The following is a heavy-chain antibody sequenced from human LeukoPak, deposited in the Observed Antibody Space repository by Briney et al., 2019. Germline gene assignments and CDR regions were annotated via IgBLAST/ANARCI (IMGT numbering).Heavy chain of an antibody. V-gene: IGHV3-30*01. CDR3: ARDSSLSYCGGDCFHFDY. CDR1: GFTFRNYA. CDR2: ISYDGRNT. D-gene: IGHD2-21*02. J-gene: IGHJ4*02. Sequence: PGGSLRLSCAASGFTFRNYAMHWVRQAPGKGLEWVAIISYDGRNTYYSDSAKGRFTISRDNSKNTLYLHMNSLRPEDTAVYYCARDSSLSYCGGDCFHFDYWGQGILVTVSS.